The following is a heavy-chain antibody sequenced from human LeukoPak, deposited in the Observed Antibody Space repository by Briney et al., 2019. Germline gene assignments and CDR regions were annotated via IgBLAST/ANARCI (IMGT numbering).Heavy chain of an antibody. V-gene: IGHV7-4-1*02. CDR1: GYTFTSYA. D-gene: IGHD2-15*01. Sequence: GGSLRLSCAASGYTFTSYAMNWVRQAPGQGLEWMGWINTNTGNPTYAQGFTGRFVFSLDTSVSTAYLQISSLKAEDTAVYYCARVSERNIVVVVAATRREDYYYYMDVWGKGTTVTVSS. CDR2: INTNTGNP. J-gene: IGHJ6*03. CDR3: ARVSERNIVVVVAATRREDYYYYMDV.